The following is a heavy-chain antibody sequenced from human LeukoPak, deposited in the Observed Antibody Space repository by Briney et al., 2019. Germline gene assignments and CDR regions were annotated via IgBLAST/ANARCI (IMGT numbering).Heavy chain of an antibody. Sequence: SQTLSLTCAISGDSVSSNSATWNWIRQSPSRGLEGLGSTYYRSKWYNDFAVSVKSRITINPDTSKNQFSLQLNSVTPEDTAAYYCARARRHTEYWYFDLWGRGTLVTVSS. CDR3: ARARRHTEYWYFDL. CDR2: TYYRSKWYN. J-gene: IGHJ2*01. CDR1: GDSVSSNSAT. D-gene: IGHD3-16*02. V-gene: IGHV6-1*01.